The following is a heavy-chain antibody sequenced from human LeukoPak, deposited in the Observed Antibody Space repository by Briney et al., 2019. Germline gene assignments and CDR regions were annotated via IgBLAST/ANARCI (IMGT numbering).Heavy chain of an antibody. CDR1: GFNFNVYW. CDR3: ARMVLWTGKYYYGMDV. Sequence: GESLKLSWKGTGFNFNVYWIGWVRQMPGKGLEWMGLIYPGDSETRYNPSFQGQVNISADKFISTAYLQWSSLKASDTDVYYCARMVLWTGKYYYGMDVWGQGTTVTVSS. J-gene: IGHJ6*02. CDR2: IYPGDSET. V-gene: IGHV5-51*06. D-gene: IGHD3-10*01.